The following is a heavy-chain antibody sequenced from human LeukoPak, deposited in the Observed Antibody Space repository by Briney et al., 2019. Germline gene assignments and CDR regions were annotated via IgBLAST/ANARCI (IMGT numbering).Heavy chain of an antibody. CDR3: AKDKMAYSTSSWDY. V-gene: IGHV3-21*01. Sequence: AGGSLRLSCAATGFTFSGAWMCWVRQAPGKGLEWVSSITSPVGHIYYADSLKGRITISRDNARSSLYLQMNSLRAEDTAVYYCAKDKMAYSTSSWDYWGQGTLVTVSS. CDR1: GFTFSGAW. CDR2: ITSPVGHI. D-gene: IGHD6-6*01. J-gene: IGHJ4*02.